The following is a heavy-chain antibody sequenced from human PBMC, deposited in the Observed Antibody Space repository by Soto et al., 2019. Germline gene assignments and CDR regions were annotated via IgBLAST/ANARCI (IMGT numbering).Heavy chain of an antibody. CDR2: IYPSDSDT. CDR3: ARSTVSDF. Sequence: EVQLVQSGPEVKKPGESLKISCKGSGYDFPNYWIAWVRQRPAKGLGWMGSIYPSDSDTRYSPSFQGQVTISADTSLTTAYLKWSGLKASDTAMYYCARSTVSDFWGQGTLVTVSS. CDR1: GYDFPNYW. V-gene: IGHV5-51*01. J-gene: IGHJ4*02. D-gene: IGHD4-17*01.